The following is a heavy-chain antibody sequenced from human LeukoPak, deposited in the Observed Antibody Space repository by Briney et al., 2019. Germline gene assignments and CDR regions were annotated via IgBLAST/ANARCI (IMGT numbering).Heavy chain of an antibody. D-gene: IGHD5-12*01. J-gene: IGHJ4*02. CDR3: ARAPDSDSGYDYFDY. CDR2: IDPSDSYT. Sequence: GESLKISCKGSGYTFTNHWISWVRQMPGKGLEWMGKIDPSDSYTNYSPSFQGHVTISADRSISTAYLQWSSLKASDTAMYYCARAPDSDSGYDYFDYWGQGTLVTVSS. CDR1: GYTFTNHW. V-gene: IGHV5-10-1*01.